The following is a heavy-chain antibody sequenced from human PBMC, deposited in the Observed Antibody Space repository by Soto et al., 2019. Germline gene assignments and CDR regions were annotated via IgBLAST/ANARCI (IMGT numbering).Heavy chain of an antibody. CDR3: ARDQGLRYFDWSNSFNWFDP. V-gene: IGHV1-18*04. CDR2: LSAYNGNT. Sequence: ASVKVSCKASGYTFTSYGISWVRQAPGQGLEWMGWLSAYNGNTNYAQKLQGRVTMTTDTSTSTAYMELRSLRSDDTAVYYCARDQGLRYFDWSNSFNWFDPWGQGTLVTVSS. D-gene: IGHD3-9*01. CDR1: GYTFTSYG. J-gene: IGHJ5*02.